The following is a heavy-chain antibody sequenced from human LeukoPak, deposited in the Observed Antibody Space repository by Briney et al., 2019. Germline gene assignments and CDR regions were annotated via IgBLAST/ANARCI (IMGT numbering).Heavy chain of an antibody. CDR1: GYRFTSYW. CDR2: IYPGDSNT. V-gene: IGHV5-51*01. Sequence: GESRQIYCQGSGYRFTSYWIGWVRQVPGQGLEWLGIIYPGDSNTRYSPSPQGQVTISADDSINTAHLQWRSLTASDTAIYYCARRKGWYFDLWGPGTLVTVSS. CDR3: ARRKGWYFDL. J-gene: IGHJ2*01. D-gene: IGHD1-14*01.